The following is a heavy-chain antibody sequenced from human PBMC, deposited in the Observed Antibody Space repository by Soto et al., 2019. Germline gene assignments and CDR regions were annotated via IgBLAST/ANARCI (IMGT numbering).Heavy chain of an antibody. J-gene: IGHJ4*02. CDR1: GYTFTSYG. D-gene: IGHD3-10*01. Sequence: QVHLEQSGAEVKKPGASVKVSCKTSGYTFTSYGVSWVRQAPGQGLEWMAWISGSSGSTYYAQNFQGRVTVTTDTSMDTASMELRSLRSDDSAIYYCARGNYFGSGTFDYWGQGTLVTVSS. CDR3: ARGNYFGSGTFDY. CDR2: ISGSSGST. V-gene: IGHV1-18*01.